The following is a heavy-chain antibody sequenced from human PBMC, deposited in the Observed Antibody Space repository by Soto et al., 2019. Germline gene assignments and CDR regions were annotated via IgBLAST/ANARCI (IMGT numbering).Heavy chain of an antibody. CDR2: IYYSGST. V-gene: IGHV4-59*01. D-gene: IGHD6-13*01. J-gene: IGHJ4*02. CDR3: ARVYGSAAGDY. CDR1: GGSISSYY. Sequence: QVQLQESGPGLVKPSETLSLTCTVSGGSISSYYWSWIRQPPGKGLEWIGYIYYSGSTNYNPSLKSRVTISVDTSKNQFSLKLSSVIAADTAVYYCARVYGSAAGDYWGQGTLVTVSS.